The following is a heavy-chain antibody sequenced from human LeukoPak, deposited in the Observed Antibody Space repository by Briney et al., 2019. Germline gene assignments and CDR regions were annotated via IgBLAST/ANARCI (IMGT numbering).Heavy chain of an antibody. CDR2: INTNTGNP. CDR1: GYTFTSYA. V-gene: IGHV7-4-1*02. D-gene: IGHD4-17*01. J-gene: IGHJ5*02. CDR3: ARGIVPTNYGDYLIGP. Sequence: GASVKVSCKASGYTFTSYAMNWVRQAPGQGLEWMGWINTNTGNPTYAQGFTGRFVFSLDTSVSTAYLQISSLKSEDTAVYYCARGIVPTNYGDYLIGPWGQGTLVTVSS.